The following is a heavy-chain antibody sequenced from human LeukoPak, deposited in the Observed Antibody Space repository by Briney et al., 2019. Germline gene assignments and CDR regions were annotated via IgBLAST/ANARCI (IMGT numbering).Heavy chain of an antibody. J-gene: IGHJ6*03. Sequence: GGSLRLPCAASGFTFSSYGMHWVRQAPGKGLEWVAFIRYDGSNKYYADSVKGRFTISRDNSKNTLYLQMNSLRAEDTAVYYCARERGVVVPAAQYYYYYYMDVWGQGTLVTVSS. V-gene: IGHV3-30*02. D-gene: IGHD2-2*01. CDR3: ARERGVVVPAAQYYYYYYMDV. CDR2: IRYDGSNK. CDR1: GFTFSSYG.